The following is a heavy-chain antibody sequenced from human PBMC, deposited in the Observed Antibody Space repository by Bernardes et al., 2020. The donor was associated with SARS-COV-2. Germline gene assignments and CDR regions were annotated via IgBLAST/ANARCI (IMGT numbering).Heavy chain of an antibody. V-gene: IGHV3-30-3*01. Sequence: LRLSCAASGFTFSTYAMHWVRQAPGKGLEWVAIISYDGTTKYNADSVKGRFTITRDNSKNTLFLQMNSLTTEDTAVYYCAREWEEYTSSLFGFWGQGTLVTVSS. CDR1: GFTFSTYA. J-gene: IGHJ4*02. D-gene: IGHD6-6*01. CDR3: AREWEEYTSSLFGF. CDR2: ISYDGTTK.